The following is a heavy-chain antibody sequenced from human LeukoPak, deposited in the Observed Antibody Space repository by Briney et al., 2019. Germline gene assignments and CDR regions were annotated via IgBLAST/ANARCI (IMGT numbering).Heavy chain of an antibody. D-gene: IGHD1-1*01. V-gene: IGHV4-38-2*02. J-gene: IGHJ4*02. CDR1: GYSISSGYY. CDR2: IYHSGST. Sequence: SETLSLTCTVSGYSISSGYYWGWIRQPPGKGLEWIGSIYHSGSTYYNPSLKSRVTISVDTSKNQFSLKLSSVTAADTAVYYCARGSSTWNQHPEDYWGQGTLVTVSS. CDR3: ARGSSTWNQHPEDY.